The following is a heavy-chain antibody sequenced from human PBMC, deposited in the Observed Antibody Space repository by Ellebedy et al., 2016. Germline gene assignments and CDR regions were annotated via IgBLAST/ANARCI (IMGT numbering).Heavy chain of an antibody. J-gene: IGHJ4*02. CDR3: AREQTSGYYRVADL. V-gene: IGHV3-48*01. D-gene: IGHD3-22*01. Sequence: GESLKISCAASGFSFSDYSMNWVRQTPGKGPEWLAYIGGRGSRTTFYADSVKGRFTISRDNSRNILYLQANRLRTEDSAVYFCAREQTSGYYRVADLWGRGILVTV. CDR1: GFSFSDYS. CDR2: IGGRGSRTT.